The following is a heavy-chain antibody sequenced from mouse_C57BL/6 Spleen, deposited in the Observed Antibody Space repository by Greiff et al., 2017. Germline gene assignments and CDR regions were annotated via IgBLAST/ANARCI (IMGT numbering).Heavy chain of an antibody. CDR2: ISYDGSN. CDR3: ARGDGYSPFAD. CDR1: GYSITSGYY. Sequence: EVKLQESGPGLVKPSQSLSLTCSVTGYSITSGYYWNWIRQFPGNKLEWMGYISYDGSNNYNPSLKNRISITRDTSKNQFFLKLNSVTTEDTATYYCARGDGYSPFADWGQGTLVTVSA. V-gene: IGHV3-6*01. D-gene: IGHD2-3*01. J-gene: IGHJ3*01.